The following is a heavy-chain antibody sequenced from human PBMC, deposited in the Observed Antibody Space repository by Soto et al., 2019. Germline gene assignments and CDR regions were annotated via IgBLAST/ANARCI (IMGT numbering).Heavy chain of an antibody. CDR1: GYTFTRYG. J-gene: IGHJ5*02. Sequence: AAVKVSCKASGYTFTRYGISWVRQAPGQGLEGMGWISAYNGNTNYAQNLHGTVPMTTDTSTRTAYMDLRTLSSDATAVSYCARDLPDYDFSSGQQSRENWFDPWGQGTLVTVSS. CDR3: ARDLPDYDFSSGQQSRENWFDP. D-gene: IGHD3-3*01. V-gene: IGHV1-18*01. CDR2: ISAYNGNT.